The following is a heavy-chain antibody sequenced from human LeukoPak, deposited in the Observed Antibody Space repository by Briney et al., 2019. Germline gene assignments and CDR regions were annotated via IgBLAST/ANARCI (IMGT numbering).Heavy chain of an antibody. V-gene: IGHV3-30*02. CDR2: IRYDGRNR. D-gene: IGHD5-18*01. CDR3: AKLRESGYCYVSVDY. Sequence: GGSLRLSCAASGFTFNNYNMNWVRQAPGKGLEWVAFIRYDGRNRYYADSVKGRFTVSRDNSKNTVHLQMDSLRTEDTGVYYCAKLRESGYCYVSVDYWGQGTLVTVSS. J-gene: IGHJ4*02. CDR1: GFTFNNYN.